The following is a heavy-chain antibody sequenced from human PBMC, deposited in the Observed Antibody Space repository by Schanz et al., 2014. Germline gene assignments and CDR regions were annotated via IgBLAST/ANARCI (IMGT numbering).Heavy chain of an antibody. J-gene: IGHJ4*02. CDR3: ARDRLECGAECYSVEVFEI. D-gene: IGHD2-21*01. Sequence: QVQLVQSGAEVKKPGASVKVSCKASGYTFTSYGISWVRQAPGQGLEWMGIINPSGGGTSYALRFQDRVTVTRDTSRSTVYMELSSLRSEDTAVYYCARDRLECGAECYSVEVFEIWGQGTLVTVSS. CDR1: GYTFTSYG. V-gene: IGHV1-46*01. CDR2: INPSGGGT.